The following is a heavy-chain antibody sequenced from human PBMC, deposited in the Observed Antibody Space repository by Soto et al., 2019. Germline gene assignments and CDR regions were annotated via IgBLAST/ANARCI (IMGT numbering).Heavy chain of an antibody. Sequence: QVQLVQSGAEVKKPGSSVKVSCKASGGTFSSYAISWVRQAPGQGLEWMGGIIPIFGTANYAQKVQGRVTITADESTSTACMELSSLRSEDTAVYYCASSIGRDGYNYPPPFDYWGQGTLVTVSS. J-gene: IGHJ4*02. CDR2: IIPIFGTA. D-gene: IGHD5-12*01. CDR1: GGTFSSYA. CDR3: ASSIGRDGYNYPPPFDY. V-gene: IGHV1-69*12.